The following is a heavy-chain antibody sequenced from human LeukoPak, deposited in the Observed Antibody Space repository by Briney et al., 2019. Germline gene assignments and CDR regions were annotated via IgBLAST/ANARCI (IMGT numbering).Heavy chain of an antibody. Sequence: PGGSLRLSCAASGFTFSTYAMTWVRQAPGKGLEWVANIKQDGSEKYYVDSVKGRFTISRDNAKNSLYLQMNSLRAEDTAVYYCARDKWIQLWLRGIDAFDIWGQGTMVTVSS. CDR2: IKQDGSEK. D-gene: IGHD5-18*01. V-gene: IGHV3-7*01. J-gene: IGHJ3*02. CDR1: GFTFSTYA. CDR3: ARDKWIQLWLRGIDAFDI.